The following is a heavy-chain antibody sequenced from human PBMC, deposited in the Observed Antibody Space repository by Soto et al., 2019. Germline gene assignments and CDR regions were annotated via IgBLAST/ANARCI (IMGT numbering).Heavy chain of an antibody. CDR2: ISAYNGNT. CDR3: ARLESGSYYTYYYYYLAF. CDR1: GYTFTSYG. V-gene: IGHV1-18*01. D-gene: IGHD3-10*01. Sequence: GASVKVSCKASGYTFTSYGISWVRQAPGQGLEWMGWISAYNGNTNYAQKLQGRVTMTTDTSTSTAYMELRSLRSDDTAVYYCARLESGSYYTYYYYYLAFSRKGTTDIGSS. J-gene: IGHJ6*03.